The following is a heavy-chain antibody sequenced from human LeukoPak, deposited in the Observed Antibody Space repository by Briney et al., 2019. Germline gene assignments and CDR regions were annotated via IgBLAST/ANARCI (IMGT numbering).Heavy chain of an antibody. J-gene: IGHJ6*03. Sequence: SETLSLTCTVSGYSITSGYYWGWIRQPPGKGLEWIGSIYHTGSTYYNPSLKSRVTISVDTSKNHFSLELNSVTAADTAVYYCARFPTVRAYYYYYMDVWGKGTTVNVSS. CDR2: IYHTGST. CDR3: ARFPTVRAYYYYYMDV. D-gene: IGHD1-1*01. V-gene: IGHV4-38-2*02. CDR1: GYSITSGYY.